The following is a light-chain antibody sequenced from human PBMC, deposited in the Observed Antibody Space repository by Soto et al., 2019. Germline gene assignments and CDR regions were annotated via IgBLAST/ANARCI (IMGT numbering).Light chain of an antibody. CDR3: QQYNSYPWT. V-gene: IGKV1-5*01. J-gene: IGKJ1*01. Sequence: DIPMTQSPSTLSASVGDRVTITCRASQSISSWLAWYQQKPGKAPKLLIYDASSLESGVPSRFSGSGSGTEFTLTSSSLQPDDFATYYCQQYNSYPWTFGQGTKVKIK. CDR2: DAS. CDR1: QSISSW.